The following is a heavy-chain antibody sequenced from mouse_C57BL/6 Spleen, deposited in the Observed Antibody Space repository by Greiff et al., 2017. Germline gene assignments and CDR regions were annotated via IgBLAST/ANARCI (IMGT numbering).Heavy chain of an antibody. CDR3: ARDYGSSPYYAMDY. Sequence: VKLKESGPGLVAPSQSLSITCTVSGFSLTSYGVDWVRQSPGKGLEWLGVIWGVGSTNYNSALKSRLSISKDNSKSQVFLKMNSLQTDDTAMYYCARDYGSSPYYAMDYWGQGTSVTVSS. CDR2: IWGVGST. CDR1: GFSLTSYG. D-gene: IGHD1-1*01. V-gene: IGHV2-6*01. J-gene: IGHJ4*01.